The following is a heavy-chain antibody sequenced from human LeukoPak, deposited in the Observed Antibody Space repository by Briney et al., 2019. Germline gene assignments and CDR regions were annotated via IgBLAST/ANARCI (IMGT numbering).Heavy chain of an antibody. CDR3: AADWVGATVGAFDI. D-gene: IGHD1-26*01. CDR2: MNPNSGNT. J-gene: IGHJ3*02. CDR1: GYTFTSYE. V-gene: IGHV1-8*01. Sequence: AASVKVSCKASGYTFTSYEINWVRQATGQGLEWMGWMNPNSGNTGYAQKFQERVTITRDMSTSTAYMELSSLRSEDTAVYYCAADWVGATVGAFDIWGQGTMVTVSS.